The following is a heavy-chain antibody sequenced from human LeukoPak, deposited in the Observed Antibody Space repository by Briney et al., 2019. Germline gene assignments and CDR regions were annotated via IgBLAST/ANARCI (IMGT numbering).Heavy chain of an antibody. Sequence: GGSLRLSCTASGFTFSSYSMNWVRQAPGKGLEWISYISTSSGTIYYADSVKGRFTISRDNAKNSLFLQMNSLRAEDTAVYYCARELEYYFDTTGYNPWGQGTLVTVSS. CDR1: GFTFSSYS. J-gene: IGHJ5*02. CDR3: ARELEYYFDTTGYNP. CDR2: ISTSSGTI. V-gene: IGHV3-48*01. D-gene: IGHD3-22*01.